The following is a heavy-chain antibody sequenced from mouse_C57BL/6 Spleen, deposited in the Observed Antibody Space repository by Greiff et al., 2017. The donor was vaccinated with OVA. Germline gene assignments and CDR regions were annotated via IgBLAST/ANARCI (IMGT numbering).Heavy chain of an antibody. Sequence: SGAELVRPGASVTLSCKASGYTFTDYEMHWVKQTPVHGLEWIGAIDPETGGTAYNQKFKGKAILTADKSSSTAYMELRSLTSEDSAVYYCTRYYGSRYFAYWGQGTLVTVSA. CDR3: TRYYGSRYFAY. CDR1: GYTFTDYE. CDR2: IDPETGGT. J-gene: IGHJ3*01. V-gene: IGHV1-15*01. D-gene: IGHD1-1*01.